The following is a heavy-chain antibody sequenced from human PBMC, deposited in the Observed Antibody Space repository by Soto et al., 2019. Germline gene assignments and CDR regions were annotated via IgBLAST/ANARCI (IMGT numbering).Heavy chain of an antibody. D-gene: IGHD2-15*01. CDR3: AREGRSLGGFDV. J-gene: IGHJ3*01. CDR2: IGTAGEQ. V-gene: IGHV3-13*05. Sequence: PAGSLSLSCPASGFTFSRYYMHWVRQIAEKRREWVSGIGTAGEQFYLSSVKGRFSISRANAKSSLFLQMNSLRAGDTAVYYCAREGRSLGGFDVWGQGTMVTVSS. CDR1: GFTFSRYY.